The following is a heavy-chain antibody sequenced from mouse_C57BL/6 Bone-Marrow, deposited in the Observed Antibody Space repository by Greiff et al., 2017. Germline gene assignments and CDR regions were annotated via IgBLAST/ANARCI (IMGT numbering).Heavy chain of an antibody. D-gene: IGHD2-5*01. Sequence: DVQLVESGEGLVKPGGSLKLSCAASGFTFSSYAMSWVRQTPEKRLEWVAYISSGGDYIYYADTVKGRFTISRDNARNTLYLQMSSLKSEDTAMYYCTRAYYSNPYAMDYWGQGTSVTVSS. V-gene: IGHV5-9-1*02. CDR3: TRAYYSNPYAMDY. CDR1: GFTFSSYA. CDR2: ISSGGDYI. J-gene: IGHJ4*01.